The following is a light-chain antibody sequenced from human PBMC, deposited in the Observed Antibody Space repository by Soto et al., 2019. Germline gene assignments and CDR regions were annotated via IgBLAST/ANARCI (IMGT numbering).Light chain of an antibody. CDR1: QGISSY. CDR2: AAS. CDR3: QQSYSYPLT. J-gene: IGKJ4*01. V-gene: IGKV1-8*01. Sequence: AIRMTQSPSSFSASTGDRVTITCRASQGISSYLAWYQQKPGKAPKLLIYAASTLQSGVPSRFSGSGSGTHFTLTISCLQSEDFATYYCQQSYSYPLTFGGGTTLEIQ.